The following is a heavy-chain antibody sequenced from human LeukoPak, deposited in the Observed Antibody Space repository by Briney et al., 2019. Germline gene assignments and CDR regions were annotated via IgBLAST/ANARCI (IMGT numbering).Heavy chain of an antibody. CDR2: INGDGSST. V-gene: IGHV3-74*03. D-gene: IGHD4-17*01. Sequence: GGSLRLSCAASGFTFNTYWMHWVRQAPGKGLVWVSRINGDGSSTTYADSVKGRFTISRDNAKNTLYLQMNSLRAEDTAVYYCARDSDYGDYVDPQYYFDYWGQGTLVTVSS. CDR1: GFTFNTYW. CDR3: ARDSDYGDYVDPQYYFDY. J-gene: IGHJ4*02.